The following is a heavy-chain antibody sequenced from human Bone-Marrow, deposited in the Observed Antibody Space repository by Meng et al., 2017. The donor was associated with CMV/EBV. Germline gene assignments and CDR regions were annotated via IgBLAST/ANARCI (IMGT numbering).Heavy chain of an antibody. CDR3: ARHRLGMSDILN. V-gene: IGHV4-39*01. D-gene: IGHD3-9*01. J-gene: IGHJ4*02. Sequence: SETLSLTCTVSGGSISSSSYYWGWIRQPPGKGLEWIGSIYYSGSTYYNPSLKSRVTISVDTSKSQFSLKLSSVTAADTAVYYCARHRLGMSDILNWGQGTLVTVSS. CDR1: GGSISSSSYY. CDR2: IYYSGST.